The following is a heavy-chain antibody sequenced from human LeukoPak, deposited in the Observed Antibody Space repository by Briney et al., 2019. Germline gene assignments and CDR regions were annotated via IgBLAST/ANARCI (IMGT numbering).Heavy chain of an antibody. Sequence: SETLSLTCTVSGGSISSSSYYWGWIRQPPRKGLEWIGSIYYSGSTYYNPSLKSRVTISVDTSKNQFSLKLSSVTAADTAVYYCARDSSGWSHTFDYWGQGTLVTVSS. CDR3: ARDSSGWSHTFDY. J-gene: IGHJ4*02. D-gene: IGHD6-19*01. CDR2: IYYSGST. CDR1: GGSISSSSYY. V-gene: IGHV4-39*01.